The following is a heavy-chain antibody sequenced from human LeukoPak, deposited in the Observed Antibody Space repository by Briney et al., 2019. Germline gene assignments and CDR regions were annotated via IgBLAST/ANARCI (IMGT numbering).Heavy chain of an antibody. CDR1: GFTFSSYV. J-gene: IGHJ3*02. CDR3: VKEGNGALDI. Sequence: PGGSLRLSCSASGFTFSSYVMFWVRQAPGKGLEYVSAVSSIGGSTYYADSVKGRFTISRDNSKNTLYLQMISLRPEDTAVYYCVKEGNGALDIWGQGTMVTVSP. CDR2: VSSIGGST. V-gene: IGHV3-64D*09. D-gene: IGHD2-8*01.